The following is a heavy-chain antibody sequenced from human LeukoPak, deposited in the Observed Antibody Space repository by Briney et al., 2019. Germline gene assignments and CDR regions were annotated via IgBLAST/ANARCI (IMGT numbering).Heavy chain of an antibody. CDR1: GGSISSSPYY. CDR2: IYYSGTT. CDR3: AGRRVHSYDSRGYYSRPQRAFDI. Sequence: SETLSLTCTVSGGSISSSPYYWGWIRQPPGKGLEWIGSIYYSGTTHYNPSLESRVTISVDTSKNQFSLKLSSVTAADTAVFYCAGRRVHSYDSRGYYSRPQRAFDIWGQGTMVTVSS. J-gene: IGHJ3*02. V-gene: IGHV4-39*07. D-gene: IGHD3-22*01.